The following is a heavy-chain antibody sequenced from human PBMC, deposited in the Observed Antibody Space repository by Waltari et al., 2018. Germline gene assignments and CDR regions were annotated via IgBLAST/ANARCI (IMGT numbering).Heavy chain of an antibody. Sequence: QVQLVQSGAEVKKPGSSVKVSCKASGGTFSSYAISWVRQAPGQGLEWMGRCSPDVGTSNYAQKCHGRVTITADKSTSTAYMELSSLRSEDTAVYYCARIYCSGGSCYSPYYYYGMDVWGQGTTVTVSS. CDR2: CSPDVGTS. CDR3: ARIYCSGGSCYSPYYYYGMDV. V-gene: IGHV1-69*08. CDR1: GGTFSSYA. D-gene: IGHD2-15*01. J-gene: IGHJ6*02.